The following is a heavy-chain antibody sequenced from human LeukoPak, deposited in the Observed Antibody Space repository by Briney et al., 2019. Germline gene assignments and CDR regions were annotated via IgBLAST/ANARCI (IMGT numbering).Heavy chain of an antibody. J-gene: IGHJ4*02. CDR1: GFTFSSYG. CDR2: ISGSGSST. D-gene: IGHD3-22*01. V-gene: IGHV3-23*01. CDR3: AKGRAGKYYFVSSHY. Sequence: GGSLRLSCAASGFTFSSYGMSWVRQAPGKGLEWVSAISGSGSSTYYAASVKGRFTISRDNSKNTLYLQMNSLRAEDTAVYYCAKGRAGKYYFVSSHYGGQNTLVTVSS.